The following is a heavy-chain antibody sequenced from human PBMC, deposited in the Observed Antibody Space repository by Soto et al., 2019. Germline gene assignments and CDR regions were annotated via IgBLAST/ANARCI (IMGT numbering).Heavy chain of an antibody. CDR2: IKQDGSEK. D-gene: IGHD1-26*01. CDR3: ARSPAGSYSDFDY. Sequence: GGSLRLSCAASGFTFSSYWMSWVRQAPGKGLEWVANIKQDGSEKYYVDSVKGRFTISRDNAKNSLYLQMNSLRAEDTAVYYCARSPAGSYSDFDYWGQGTLVTVS. CDR1: GFTFSSYW. J-gene: IGHJ4*02. V-gene: IGHV3-7*01.